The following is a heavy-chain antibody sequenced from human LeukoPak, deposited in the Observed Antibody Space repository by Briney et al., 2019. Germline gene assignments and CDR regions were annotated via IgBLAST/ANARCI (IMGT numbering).Heavy chain of an antibody. V-gene: IGHV3-43*02. CDR3: AKEQTAIAAAGTDFDY. CDR1: GFTFSSYE. D-gene: IGHD6-13*01. Sequence: GGSLRLSCAASGFTFSSYEMNWVRQAPGKGLEWVSLISGDGGSTYYADSVKGRFAISRDNSKNSLYLQMNSLRTEDTALYYCAKEQTAIAAAGTDFDYWGQGTLVTVSS. J-gene: IGHJ4*02. CDR2: ISGDGGST.